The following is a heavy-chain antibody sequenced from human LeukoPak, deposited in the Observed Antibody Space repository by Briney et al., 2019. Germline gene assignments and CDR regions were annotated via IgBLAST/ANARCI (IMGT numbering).Heavy chain of an antibody. D-gene: IGHD6-19*01. J-gene: IGHJ4*02. CDR3: ARDRGPGGWLGFDY. Sequence: GGSLRLSCAASGFTFSSYWMSWVRQAPGKGLEWVANIKQDGSEKYYVDSVKGRFTISRDNAKNSLYLQMNSLRAEDTAVYYCARDRGPGGWLGFDYWGQGTLVTVSS. CDR1: GFTFSSYW. V-gene: IGHV3-7*01. CDR2: IKQDGSEK.